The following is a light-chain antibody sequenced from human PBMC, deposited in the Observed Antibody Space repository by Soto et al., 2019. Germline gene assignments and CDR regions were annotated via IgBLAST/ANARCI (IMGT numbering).Light chain of an antibody. V-gene: IGLV2-14*01. CDR3: SSYTTSGTGV. J-gene: IGLJ3*02. Sequence: QSALTQPASVSESPGQSITISCTGTSSDVGAYNYVSWYQHHPPKAPKVIIFEVSNRPSGVPSRFSGSKSGNTASLTISGLQAEDEADYYCSSYTTSGTGVFGGGTQLTVL. CDR1: SSDVGAYNY. CDR2: EVS.